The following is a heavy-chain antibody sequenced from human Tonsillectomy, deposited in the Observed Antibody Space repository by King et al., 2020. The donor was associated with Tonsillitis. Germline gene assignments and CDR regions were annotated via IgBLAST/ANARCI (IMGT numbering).Heavy chain of an antibody. V-gene: IGHV1-18*01. CDR2: ISAYNGNT. Sequence: QLVQSGAEVKKPGASVKVSCKASGYTFTSYGISWVRQAPGQGLEWMGWISAYNGNTNYAQKLQGRVTMTTDTSTRTAYMGLRSLGSDDTAVYYCARGQPWEPPYYFDYWGQGTLVTVSS. J-gene: IGHJ4*02. D-gene: IGHD1-26*01. CDR1: GYTFTSYG. CDR3: ARGQPWEPPYYFDY.